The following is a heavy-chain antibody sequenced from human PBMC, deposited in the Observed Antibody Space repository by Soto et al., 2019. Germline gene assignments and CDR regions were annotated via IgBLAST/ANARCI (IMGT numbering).Heavy chain of an antibody. Sequence: PSQTLSLTCAISGDSVSSNTAAWHWIRQSPSRGLEWLGRTYFRSRWYTYYAVSVKSRITLNADTSQPLFSLHLNSLSPADPAVYYCPSFLLSRYSNYYYYMVVWGTGPTVTVFS. J-gene: IGHJ6*03. CDR2: TYFRSRWYT. D-gene: IGHD5-12*01. V-gene: IGHV6-1*01. CDR3: PSFLLSRYSNYYYYMVV. CDR1: GDSVSSNTAA.